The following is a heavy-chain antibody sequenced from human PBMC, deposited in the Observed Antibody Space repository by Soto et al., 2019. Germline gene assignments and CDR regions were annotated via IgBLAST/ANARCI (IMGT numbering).Heavy chain of an antibody. Sequence: SETLSLTCIVSVGSFSSFCWSWIRQPPGKGLKWIGYICYSDITNYNPSLKSRVTISVDTTKNQFSLKLSSVTAADTAVYYCATGDSRQRWNNGQYDYWGQGALVTVSS. D-gene: IGHD2-21*01. J-gene: IGHJ4*02. V-gene: IGHV4-59*01. CDR3: ATGDSRQRWNNGQYDY. CDR1: VGSFSSFC. CDR2: ICYSDIT.